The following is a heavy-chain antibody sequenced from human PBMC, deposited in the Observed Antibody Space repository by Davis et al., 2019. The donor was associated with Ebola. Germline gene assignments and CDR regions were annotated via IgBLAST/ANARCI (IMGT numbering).Heavy chain of an antibody. J-gene: IGHJ4*02. CDR1: GFTFSSYW. Sequence: GESLKISCAASGFTFSSYWMSWVRQAPGKGLEWVSYISGTGTSTFYADSVKGRFTISRDNARDSLYLQMDSLRVEDTAIYYCARDAFSLSRYDTEDHWGQGTLVTVSS. D-gene: IGHD3-9*01. CDR2: ISGTGTST. CDR3: ARDAFSLSRYDTEDH. V-gene: IGHV3-48*04.